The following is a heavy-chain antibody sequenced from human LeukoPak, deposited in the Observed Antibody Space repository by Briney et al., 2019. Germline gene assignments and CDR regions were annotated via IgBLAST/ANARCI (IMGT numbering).Heavy chain of an antibody. J-gene: IGHJ4*02. V-gene: IGHV1-8*01. CDR1: GYTFTSYD. D-gene: IGHD2-8*01. Sequence: GASVKVSCKVSGYTFTSYDINWVRQATGQGLEWMGWMNPNSGNTGYAQKFQGRVTMTRNTSISTAYMELSSLRSEDTAVYYCARGRVRSGNNGIGYWGQGTLVTVSS. CDR2: MNPNSGNT. CDR3: ARGRVRSGNNGIGY.